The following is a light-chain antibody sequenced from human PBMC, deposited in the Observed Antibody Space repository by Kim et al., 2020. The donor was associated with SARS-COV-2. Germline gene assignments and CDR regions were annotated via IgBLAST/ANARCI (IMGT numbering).Light chain of an antibody. J-gene: IGLJ2*01. CDR3: GTWDSSLGAAV. CDR2: DDN. V-gene: IGLV1-51*01. CDR1: SSNIENNY. Sequence: QSVLTQPPSVSAAPGQKVTISCSGSSSNIENNYVSWYQQLPGTAPKLLIYDDNKRPSGIPDRFSGSKSGTSATLGITGLQTGDEADYHCGTWDSSLGAAVFGGGTQLTVL.